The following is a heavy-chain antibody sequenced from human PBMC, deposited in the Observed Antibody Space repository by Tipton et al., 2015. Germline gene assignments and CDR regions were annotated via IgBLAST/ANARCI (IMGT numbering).Heavy chain of an antibody. CDR1: GASLSNYY. CDR2: IYSSGST. Sequence: TLSLTCTVSGASLSNYYWNWVRQPPGKGLEWIGYIYSSGSTNYAPSLESRVTMSIDTSKNQFSLRLTSVNTADTALYYCARWAVATIPSFDYWGQGTLVTVSS. J-gene: IGHJ4*02. CDR3: ARWAVATIPSFDY. D-gene: IGHD5-12*01. V-gene: IGHV4-59*01.